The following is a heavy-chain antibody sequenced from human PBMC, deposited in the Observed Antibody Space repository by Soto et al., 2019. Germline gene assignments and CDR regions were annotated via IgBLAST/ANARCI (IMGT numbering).Heavy chain of an antibody. Sequence: GGSLRLSCAASGFTFSGSAMHWVRQASGKGLEWVSRIRSKSYNYATAYAASVQGRFTVSRDDLSNTAFLQMNSLKIEDTAVYYCTNGKSYWGQGIVVTVSS. CDR2: IRSKSYNYAT. V-gene: IGHV3-73*01. CDR1: GFTFSGSA. D-gene: IGHD1-26*01. J-gene: IGHJ4*02. CDR3: TNGKSY.